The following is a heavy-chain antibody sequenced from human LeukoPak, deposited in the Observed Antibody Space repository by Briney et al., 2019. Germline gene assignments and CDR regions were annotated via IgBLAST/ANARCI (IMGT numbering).Heavy chain of an antibody. J-gene: IGHJ4*02. Sequence: PGGSLRLSCAASGFTFSSYGMHWVRQAPGKGLEWVAVIWYDGSNKYYADSVKGRFTISRDNSKNTLYLQMSSLRAEDTAVYYCARDGTYHDYGGNPDYWGQGTLVTVSS. CDR2: IWYDGSNK. D-gene: IGHD4-23*01. CDR1: GFTFSSYG. CDR3: ARDGTYHDYGGNPDY. V-gene: IGHV3-33*01.